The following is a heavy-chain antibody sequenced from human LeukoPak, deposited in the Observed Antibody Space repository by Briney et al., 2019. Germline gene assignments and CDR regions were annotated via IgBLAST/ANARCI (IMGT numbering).Heavy chain of an antibody. CDR1: GFTFSNYG. CDR2: IYYSGST. CDR3: ARHGRQWLVDY. J-gene: IGHJ4*02. V-gene: IGHV4-59*04. D-gene: IGHD6-19*01. Sequence: PGGSLRLSCAASGFTFSNYGMTWVRQPPGKGLESIGYIYYSGSTYYNPSLKSRVTISVDTSKNQFSLKLNSVTTADTAVYYCARHGRQWLVDYWGQGTLVTVSS.